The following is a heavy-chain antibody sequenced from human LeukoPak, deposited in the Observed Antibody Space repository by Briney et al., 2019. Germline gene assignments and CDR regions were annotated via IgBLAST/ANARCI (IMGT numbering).Heavy chain of an antibody. V-gene: IGHV3-74*01. CDR3: AELGITMIGGV. CDR1: RFTFSTYW. CDR2: INSDGSST. D-gene: IGHD3-10*02. J-gene: IGHJ6*04. Sequence: PGGSLRLSCAAARFTFSTYWMHWVRQAPGKGLVWVSRINSDGSSTDYADSVKGRFTISRGNAKNTLYLQMNSLRAEDTAVYYCAELGITMIGGVWGKGTTVTISS.